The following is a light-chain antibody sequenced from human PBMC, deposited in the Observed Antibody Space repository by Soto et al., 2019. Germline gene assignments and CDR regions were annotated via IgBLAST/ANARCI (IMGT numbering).Light chain of an antibody. J-gene: IGLJ2*01. CDR3: SSYTSSSTSV. Sequence: QSALTQPASVSGSPGQTITISCTGTSSDIGGYNYVSWFQQHPGKAPKLMIYYVSNRPSGVSNRFSGSKSGNTASPTISGLQAEDEADYYCSSYTSSSTSVFGGGTKLTVL. CDR1: SSDIGGYNY. V-gene: IGLV2-14*01. CDR2: YVS.